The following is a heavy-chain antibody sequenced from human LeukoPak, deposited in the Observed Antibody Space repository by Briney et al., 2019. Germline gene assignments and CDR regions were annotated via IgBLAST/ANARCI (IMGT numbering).Heavy chain of an antibody. D-gene: IGHD4-17*01. CDR2: IYYSGST. CDR3: ARDGSGTTVTTIDAFDI. J-gene: IGHJ3*02. CDR1: GGSISSGGYY. V-gene: IGHV4-31*03. Sequence: SETLSLTCTVSGGSISSGGYYWSWIRQHPGTGLEWLGYIYYSGSTYYNPSLKSRVTISVDTSKNQFSLKLSSVTAADTAVYYCARDGSGTTVTTIDAFDIWGQGTMVTVSS.